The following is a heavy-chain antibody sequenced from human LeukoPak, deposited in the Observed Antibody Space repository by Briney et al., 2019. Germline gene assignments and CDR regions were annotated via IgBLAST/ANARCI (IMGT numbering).Heavy chain of an antibody. V-gene: IGHV3-11*01. CDR1: GFTFSDYY. D-gene: IGHD3-22*01. CDR3: AREYYDSSGYYGGLDY. CDR2: FSSSGSTI. J-gene: IGHJ4*02. Sequence: KTGGSLRLSCAASGFTFSDYYMSWIRQAPGKGLEWVSYFSSSGSTIYYADSVKGRFTISRDNAKNSLYLQMNSLRAEDTAVYYCAREYYDSSGYYGGLDYWGQGTLVTVSS.